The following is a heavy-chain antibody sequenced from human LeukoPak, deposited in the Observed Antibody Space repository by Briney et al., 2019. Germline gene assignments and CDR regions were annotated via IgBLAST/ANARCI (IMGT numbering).Heavy chain of an antibody. CDR3: ARDVSVLGKSK. V-gene: IGHV4-61*02. D-gene: IGHD2-8*01. CDR2: IYNSGST. J-gene: IGHJ4*02. Sequence: SETLSLTCTVSGGSISSGSYYWSWIRQPAGKGLEWMGRIYNSGSTNYNPSLKSRVTISVDTSKDQFSLKLSSVTAADTAVYYCARDVSVLGKSKWGQGTLVTVSS. CDR1: GGSISSGSYY.